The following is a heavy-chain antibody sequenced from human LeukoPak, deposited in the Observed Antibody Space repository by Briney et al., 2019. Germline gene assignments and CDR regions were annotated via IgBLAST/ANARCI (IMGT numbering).Heavy chain of an antibody. CDR3: AKRTGSGWFPSYYFDY. CDR2: ISGSGGST. J-gene: IGHJ4*02. V-gene: IGHV3-23*01. D-gene: IGHD2-8*02. Sequence: GGSLRLSCAASGFTFSSYAMSWVRQAPGRGLEWVSGISGSGGSTNYAGSVKGRLTISRDNSKNTLYLQMNSLRAEDTAVYYCAKRTGSGWFPSYYFDYWGQGTLVTVSS. CDR1: GFTFSSYA.